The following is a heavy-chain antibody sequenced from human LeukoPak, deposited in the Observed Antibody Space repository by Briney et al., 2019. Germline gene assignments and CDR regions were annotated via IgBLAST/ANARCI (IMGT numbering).Heavy chain of an antibody. J-gene: IGHJ4*02. V-gene: IGHV3-7*01. Sequence: GGSLRLSCAASGFTFSNYWMTWVRQAPGKGLEWVAHINQDGSEEHYMDSVKGRFTISRDNAKNSLYLQMNSLRAEDTAVYYCARGWGIGLRYFDYWGQGTLVTVSS. CDR2: INQDGSEE. D-gene: IGHD3-16*01. CDR3: ARGWGIGLRYFDY. CDR1: GFTFSNYW.